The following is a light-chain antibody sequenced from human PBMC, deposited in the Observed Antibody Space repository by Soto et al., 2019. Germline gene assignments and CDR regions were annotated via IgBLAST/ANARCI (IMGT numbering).Light chain of an antibody. J-gene: IGLJ1*01. CDR1: ISDVGGYNY. Sequence: QSALAQPRSLSGSPGQSVTISCTGTISDVGGYNYVSWYQQHPGNAPKLTIYDVSKRPSGVPDRFSGSKSGNTASLTISGLQAEDEADYYCCSYAGSYSYVFGTGTKVTVL. CDR2: DVS. CDR3: CSYAGSYSYV. V-gene: IGLV2-11*01.